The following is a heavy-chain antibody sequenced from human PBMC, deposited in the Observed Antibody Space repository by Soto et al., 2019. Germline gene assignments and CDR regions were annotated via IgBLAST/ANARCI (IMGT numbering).Heavy chain of an antibody. CDR1: GYTFNSYG. CDR2: ISAYNGNT. D-gene: IGHD2-15*01. Sequence: GASVTLSCAASGYTFNSYGMSWVRQAQKQGLEWMGWISAYNGNTNYAQKLQGRVTMTTDTSTSTAYMELRSLRSDDTAVYYCARVSPRYCSGGSCYSGDYWGQGTLVTVSS. J-gene: IGHJ4*02. CDR3: ARVSPRYCSGGSCYSGDY. V-gene: IGHV1-18*01.